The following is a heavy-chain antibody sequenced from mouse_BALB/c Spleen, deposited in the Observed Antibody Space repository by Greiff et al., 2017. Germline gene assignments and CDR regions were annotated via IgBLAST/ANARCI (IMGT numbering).Heavy chain of an antibody. CDR2: ISSGGSYT. CDR1: GFTFSSYT. Sequence: EVQLVESGGGLVKPGGSLKLSCAASGFTFSSYTMSWVRQTPEKRLEWVATISSGGSYTYYPDSVKGRFTISRDNAKNTLYLQMSSLKSEDTAMYYCTRDQSYDYDGGFAYWGQGTLVTVSA. V-gene: IGHV5-6-4*01. CDR3: TRDQSYDYDGGFAY. D-gene: IGHD2-4*01. J-gene: IGHJ3*01.